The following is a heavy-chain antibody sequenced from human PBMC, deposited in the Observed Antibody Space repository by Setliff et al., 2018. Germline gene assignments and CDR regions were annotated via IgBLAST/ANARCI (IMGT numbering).Heavy chain of an antibody. D-gene: IGHD2-15*01. V-gene: IGHV4-39*01. CDR3: ARQGRKTARPDT. CDR2: IFYSGSA. CDR1: GASITNINYY. J-gene: IGHJ4*02. Sequence: PSETLSLTCTVSGASITNINYYWGLIRQPPGKGLEWIGSIFYSGSANYNPALESRVTISVDTSKSQFSLKLSSATAADTAVYFCARQGRKTARPDTWGQGTLVTVSS.